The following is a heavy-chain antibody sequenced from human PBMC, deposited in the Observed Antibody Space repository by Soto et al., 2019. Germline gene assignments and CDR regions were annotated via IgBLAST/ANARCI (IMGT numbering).Heavy chain of an antibody. CDR2: VYHTGST. Sequence: QVLLQESGPGLINASGTLSLTCGVSGGSISTNNWWSWVRQTPGQGLEWIAEVYHTGSTNYNPSLKSRLTISVDKSKNQVSLRLTSVTAADSAVYYCARAKRCNTLSCPHSFDTWGQGTLVSVSS. CDR1: GGSISTNNW. D-gene: IGHD2-15*01. V-gene: IGHV4-4*02. CDR3: ARAKRCNTLSCPHSFDT. J-gene: IGHJ4*02.